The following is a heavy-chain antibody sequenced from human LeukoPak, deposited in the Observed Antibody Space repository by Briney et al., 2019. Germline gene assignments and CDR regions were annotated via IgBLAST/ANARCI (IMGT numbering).Heavy chain of an antibody. CDR3: ARHPGIAVAGTQECDY. V-gene: IGHV5-51*01. D-gene: IGHD6-19*01. CDR1: GYSFLSYW. Sequence: GESLKISCQGSGYSFLSYWIGWVRQVPGKGLEWMGIIYPGDSDTRYSPSFQGQFTISADKSISTAYLQWSSLKAPDTAMYYCARHPGIAVAGTQECDYWGQGTLVSVSS. J-gene: IGHJ4*02. CDR2: IYPGDSDT.